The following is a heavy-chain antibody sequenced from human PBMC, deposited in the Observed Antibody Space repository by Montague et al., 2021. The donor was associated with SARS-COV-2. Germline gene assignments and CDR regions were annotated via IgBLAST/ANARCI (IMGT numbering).Heavy chain of an antibody. J-gene: IGHJ6*02. Sequence: SETLSLTCTVSGGSISGYYWSWIRQPAGKGLEWIGRIYPSGSTKYNPSLKSRVTMSVDTSKNQFSLKLSSVTAADTAVYYCARDHMTILFMVYYGMDVWGQGTTVTVSS. CDR2: IYPSGST. V-gene: IGHV4-4*07. D-gene: IGHD4/OR15-4a*01. CDR3: ARDHMTILFMVYYGMDV. CDR1: GGSISGYY.